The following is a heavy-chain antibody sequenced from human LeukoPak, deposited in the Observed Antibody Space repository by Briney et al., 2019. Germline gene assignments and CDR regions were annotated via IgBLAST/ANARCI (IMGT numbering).Heavy chain of an antibody. CDR1: GYTFTNYY. CDR2: INPNGGGT. Sequence: ASVKVSCKASGYTFTNYYMHWVRQAPGQGLEWMGIINPNGGGTSYAQKFQGRVTMTRDMSTSTVYMELSSLRYEDTAVYYCARLEPSLRGPTFDYWGQGTPVTVSS. D-gene: IGHD4-17*01. CDR3: ARLEPSLRGPTFDY. V-gene: IGHV1-46*01. J-gene: IGHJ4*02.